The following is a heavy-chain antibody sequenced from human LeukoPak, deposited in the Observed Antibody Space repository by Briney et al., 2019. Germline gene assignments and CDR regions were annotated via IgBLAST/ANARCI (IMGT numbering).Heavy chain of an antibody. J-gene: IGHJ4*02. D-gene: IGHD2-2*01. CDR2: ISSSSSSYI. CDR1: GFTFSSYS. V-gene: IGHV3-21*01. CDR3: ARAPHYQPLLFDY. Sequence: GGSLRLSCAASGFTFSSYSMNWVRQAPGKGLEWVSSISSSSSSYIYYADSVKGRFTVSRDNAKNSLYLQMNSLRAEDTAVYYCARAPHYQPLLFDYWGQGTLVTVSS.